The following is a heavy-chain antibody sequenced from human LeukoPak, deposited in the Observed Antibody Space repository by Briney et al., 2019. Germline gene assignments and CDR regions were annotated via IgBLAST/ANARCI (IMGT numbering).Heavy chain of an antibody. CDR1: GFTFSSYA. J-gene: IGHJ4*02. D-gene: IGHD3-10*01. V-gene: IGHV3-23*01. Sequence: PGGSLRLSCAASGFTFSSYAMSWVRQAPGKGLEWVSAISGSGGSTYYADSVKGRFTSSRDNSKNTLYLQMNSLRAEDTAVYYCAKDAVLLWFGELFTYFDYWGQGTLVTVSS. CDR3: AKDAVLLWFGELFTYFDY. CDR2: ISGSGGST.